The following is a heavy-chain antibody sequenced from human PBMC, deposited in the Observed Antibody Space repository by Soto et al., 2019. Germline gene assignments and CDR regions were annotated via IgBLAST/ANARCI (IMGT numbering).Heavy chain of an antibody. V-gene: IGHV1-18*04. J-gene: IGHJ4*02. D-gene: IGHD2-15*01. CDR3: ARSCSGGSCHSAY. CDR1: GYTFSNYG. Sequence: QMQLVQSGAEVKRPGASVRVSCKASGYTFSNYGINWVRQAPGQGLEWMGWISPFTGDTHYTQSLQGRVTMTTDTSTSTAYMELRSLRSADTAVYYCARSCSGGSCHSAYWGQGTLVTVSS. CDR2: ISPFTGDT.